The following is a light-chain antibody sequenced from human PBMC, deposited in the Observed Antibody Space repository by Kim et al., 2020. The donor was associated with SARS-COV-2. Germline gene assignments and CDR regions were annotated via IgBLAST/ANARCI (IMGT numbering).Light chain of an antibody. Sequence: EIVLPQTPVTLSLSPGERATLSCRASQSIGTYLAWYQQKPGQAPRLVLYDVSNRATGIPGRFSGSGSGTDFTLTISSLDPEDFAVYYCQQRGHWPLTFGGGTKL. CDR1: QSIGTY. CDR3: QQRGHWPLT. J-gene: IGKJ4*01. CDR2: DVS. V-gene: IGKV3-11*01.